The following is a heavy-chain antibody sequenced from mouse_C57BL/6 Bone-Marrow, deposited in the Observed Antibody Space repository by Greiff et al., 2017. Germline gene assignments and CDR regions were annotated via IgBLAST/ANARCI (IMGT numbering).Heavy chain of an antibody. CDR2: IYPRSGNT. Sequence: QVHVKQSGAELARPGASVKLSCKASGYTFTSYGISWVKQRPGQGLEWIGEIYPRSGNTYYNEKFKGKATLTADKSSSTAYMQLRSLTSEDAAVYFCASNWDYWGQGTTLTVSA. J-gene: IGHJ2*01. CDR3: ASNWDY. CDR1: GYTFTSYG. V-gene: IGHV1-81*01. D-gene: IGHD4-1*01.